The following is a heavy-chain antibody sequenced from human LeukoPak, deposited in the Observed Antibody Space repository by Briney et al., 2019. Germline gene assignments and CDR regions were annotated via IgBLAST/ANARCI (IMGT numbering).Heavy chain of an antibody. J-gene: IGHJ3*02. CDR1: GFTFDDYA. CDR3: AKDLRAVAGIDAFDI. CDR2: ISWNSGSI. V-gene: IGHV3-9*03. D-gene: IGHD6-19*01. Sequence: GGSLRLSCAASGFTFDDYAMHWVRQAPGKGLEWVSGISWNSGSIGYADSVKGRFTISRDNAKNSLYLQMNSLRAEDMALYYCAKDLRAVAGIDAFDIWGQGTVVTVSS.